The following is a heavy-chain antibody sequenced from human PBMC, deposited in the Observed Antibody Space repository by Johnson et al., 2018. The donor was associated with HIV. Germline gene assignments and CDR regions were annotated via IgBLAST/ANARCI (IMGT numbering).Heavy chain of an antibody. D-gene: IGHD3-22*01. V-gene: IGHV3-30*04. J-gene: IGHJ3*02. CDR1: GFTFSSYA. CDR3: AKAREYDSTGHDAFDI. CDR2: ISYDGSNK. Sequence: QMQLVESGGGVVQPVRSLRLSCAASGFTFSSYAMHWVRQAPGKGLEWVAVISYDGSNKYYADSVKGRFTISRDNSKNTLYLQMNSLRAEDTAVYYCAKAREYDSTGHDAFDIWG.